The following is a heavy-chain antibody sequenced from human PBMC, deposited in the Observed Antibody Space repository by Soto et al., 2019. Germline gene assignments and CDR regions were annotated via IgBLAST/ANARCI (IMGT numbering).Heavy chain of an antibody. CDR3: ARHDSSAQNAFDI. Sequence: ASETLSLTCAVYGGSFSGYYWSWIRQPPGKGLEWIGEINHSGSTNYNPSLKSRVTISVDTSKNQFSLKLSSVTAADTAVYYCARHDSSAQNAFDIWGQGTMVTVS. J-gene: IGHJ3*02. V-gene: IGHV4-34*09. D-gene: IGHD3-22*01. CDR1: GGSFSGYY. CDR2: INHSGST.